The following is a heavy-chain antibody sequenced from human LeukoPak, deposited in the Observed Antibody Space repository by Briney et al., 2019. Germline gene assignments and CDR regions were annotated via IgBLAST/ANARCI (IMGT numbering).Heavy chain of an antibody. CDR1: GFTFSSYG. J-gene: IGHJ4*02. V-gene: IGHV3-30*18. CDR3: AKGDYCSSTSCYPRRPFDY. D-gene: IGHD2-2*01. Sequence: GGSLRLSCAASGFTFSSYGMHWVRQAPGKGLEWVAVISYDGSNKYYADSVKGRFTISRDNSKNTLYLQMNSLRAEDTAVYYCAKGDYCSSTSCYPRRPFDYWGQGTMVTVSS. CDR2: ISYDGSNK.